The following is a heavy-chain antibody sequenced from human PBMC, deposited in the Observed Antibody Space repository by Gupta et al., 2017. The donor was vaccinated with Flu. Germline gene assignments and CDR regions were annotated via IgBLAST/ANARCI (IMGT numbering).Heavy chain of an antibody. V-gene: IGHV3-30*03. CDR2: ISYDATYK. CDR3: ARGGAYDGVGYSTEYFQH. D-gene: IGHD2-21*01. J-gene: IGHJ1*01. CDR1: GFSLNSFG. Sequence: QVQLVEAGGGVVQPGGSLRLSCVASGFSLNSFGLHWVRQAPGKGLEWVAVISYDATYKLYSDSVKGRFTISRDNLKKSMYLEMNSLKPDDTAIYYCARGGAYDGVGYSTEYFQHWGQGTLVTVTS.